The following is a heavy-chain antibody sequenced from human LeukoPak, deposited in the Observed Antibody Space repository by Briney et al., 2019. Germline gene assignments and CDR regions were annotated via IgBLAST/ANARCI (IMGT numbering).Heavy chain of an antibody. CDR2: IYPGDSDT. Sequence: GESLKISCKGSGYSFTSYWIGWVRQMPGKGLEWMGIIYPGDSDTRYSPSFQGQVTISADKSISTAYLQWSSLKASDTAMYYCARRAPNDFWSGLGAFDIWGQGTMVTVSS. CDR1: GYSFTSYW. V-gene: IGHV5-51*01. CDR3: ARRAPNDFWSGLGAFDI. D-gene: IGHD3-3*01. J-gene: IGHJ3*02.